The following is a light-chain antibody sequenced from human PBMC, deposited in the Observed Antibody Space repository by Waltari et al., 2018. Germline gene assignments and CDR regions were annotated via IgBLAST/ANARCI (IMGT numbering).Light chain of an antibody. J-gene: IGKJ1*01. V-gene: IGKV3-11*01. CDR1: QSVSSS. CDR2: NAS. Sequence: EIVLTQSPATLSLSSGDRATLSCRASQSVSSSLAWYQQRPGQAPRLLIYNASNRATGIPARFSGSGSGTDFTLTISSLEPDDLATYYCQDYNTYTFGQGTKVGIK. CDR3: QDYNTYT.